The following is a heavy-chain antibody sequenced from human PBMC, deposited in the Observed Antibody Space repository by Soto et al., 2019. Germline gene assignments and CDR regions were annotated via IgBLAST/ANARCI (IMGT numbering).Heavy chain of an antibody. J-gene: IGHJ4*02. CDR3: ARMTGYDPPLFDY. CDR1: GFTFSIYW. Sequence: GVSLILSCAASGFTFSIYWMSWVRQAPGKGLEWVANIKQDGSEKYYVDSVKGRFTISRDNAKNSLYLQMNSLRAEDTAVYYCARMTGYDPPLFDYWGQGTLVTVSS. V-gene: IGHV3-7*01. CDR2: IKQDGSEK. D-gene: IGHD5-12*01.